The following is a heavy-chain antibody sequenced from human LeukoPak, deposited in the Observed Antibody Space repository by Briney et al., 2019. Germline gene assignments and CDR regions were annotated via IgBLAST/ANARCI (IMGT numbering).Heavy chain of an antibody. V-gene: IGHV3-30*02. CDR1: GFTFSGFG. Sequence: GGSLRLSCAASGFTFSGFGMHWVRQAPGKGLEWVAYIHTDQTIQYYADSVKGRFTISRDNSKNTLYLQMKTLRMEDTAVYYCGYYNSGSYSTPDSWGQGTQVTVSS. D-gene: IGHD3-10*01. CDR3: GYYNSGSYSTPDS. CDR2: IHTDQTIQ. J-gene: IGHJ5*01.